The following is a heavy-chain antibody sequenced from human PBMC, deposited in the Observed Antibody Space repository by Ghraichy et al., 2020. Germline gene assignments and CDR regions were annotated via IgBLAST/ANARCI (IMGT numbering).Heavy chain of an antibody. CDR1: GDSISTNW. D-gene: IGHD6-19*01. CDR2: IFHTGSR. V-gene: IGHV4/OR15-8*03. CDR3: ARHVAVSGTRGFDY. J-gene: IGHJ4*02. Sequence: SETLSLTCVVSGDSISTNWWSWVRQPPGKGLEWIGEIFHTGSRHYNPSLQSRLTISIDKAKDQISLLLDSVTAADTAVYYCARHVAVSGTRGFDYWGQGILVTVSS.